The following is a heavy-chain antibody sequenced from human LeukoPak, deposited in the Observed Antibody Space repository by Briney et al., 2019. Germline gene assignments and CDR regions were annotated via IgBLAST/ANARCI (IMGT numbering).Heavy chain of an antibody. CDR3: AKDTSGYYDSTVGVDY. V-gene: IGHV3-21*04. Sequence: SVKGRFTISRDNAKNSLSLQMNSLRAEDTAVYYCAKDTSGYYDSTVGVDYWGQGTLVTVSS. D-gene: IGHD3-22*01. J-gene: IGHJ4*02.